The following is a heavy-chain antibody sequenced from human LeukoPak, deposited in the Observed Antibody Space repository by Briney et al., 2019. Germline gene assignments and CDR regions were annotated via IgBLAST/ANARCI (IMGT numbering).Heavy chain of an antibody. V-gene: IGHV3-21*01. D-gene: IGHD3-3*01. J-gene: IGHJ4*02. Sequence: PGGSLRVSCAASGFTFSSYSMNWVRQAPGKGLEWVSSISSSTSYIYYADSVKGRFTISRDNAKNSLYLQMNSLRAEDTAVYYCARDRGIADFSDWGQGTLVTVSS. CDR2: ISSSTSYI. CDR1: GFTFSSYS. CDR3: ARDRGIADFSD.